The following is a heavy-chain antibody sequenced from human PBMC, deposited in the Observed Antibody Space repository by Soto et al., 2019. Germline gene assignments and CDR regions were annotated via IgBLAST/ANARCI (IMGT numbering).Heavy chain of an antibody. J-gene: IGHJ6*02. CDR2: INHSGST. D-gene: IGHD6-13*01. V-gene: IGHV4-34*01. CDR3: ARASAAGSRWLGYYYYYGMDV. CDR1: GGSFIGYY. Sequence: SETLSLTCAVYGGSFIGYYCILIRHPPVKGLEWIGEINHSGSTNYNPSLKSRVTISVDTSKNQFSLKLSSVTAADTAVYYCARASAAGSRWLGYYYYYGMDVWGQGTTVTVSS.